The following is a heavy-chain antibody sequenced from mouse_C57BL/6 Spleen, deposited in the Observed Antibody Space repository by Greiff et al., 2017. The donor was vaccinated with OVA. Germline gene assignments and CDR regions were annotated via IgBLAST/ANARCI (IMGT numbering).Heavy chain of an antibody. Sequence: QVQLQQSGAELARPGASVKMSCKASGYTFTSYTMPWVKQRPGQGLEWIGYINPSSGYTKYNQKFKDKATLTADKSTSTAYMQLSSLTSEDSAVYDCARSYGSSFYYFDDWGKGTTLTVSS. V-gene: IGHV1-4*01. CDR2: INPSSGYT. CDR1: GYTFTSYT. CDR3: ARSYGSSFYYFDD. D-gene: IGHD1-1*01. J-gene: IGHJ2*01.